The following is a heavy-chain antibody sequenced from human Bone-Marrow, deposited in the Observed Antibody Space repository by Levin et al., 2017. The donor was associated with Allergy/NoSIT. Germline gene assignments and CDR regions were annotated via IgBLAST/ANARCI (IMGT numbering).Heavy chain of an antibody. D-gene: IGHD4-23*01. CDR2: IHYSGST. Sequence: PSETLSLTCTVSGGSIGTYFWSWIRQSPGKGLEWIGFIHYSGSTNYNPSLKSRVSISLDTSKNQFSLNLNSVTAADTAVYYCARDLRDDGSDSWTDAFEIWGQGTRVTVSS. V-gene: IGHV4-59*01. CDR1: GGSIGTYF. CDR3: ARDLRDDGSDSWTDAFEI. J-gene: IGHJ3*02.